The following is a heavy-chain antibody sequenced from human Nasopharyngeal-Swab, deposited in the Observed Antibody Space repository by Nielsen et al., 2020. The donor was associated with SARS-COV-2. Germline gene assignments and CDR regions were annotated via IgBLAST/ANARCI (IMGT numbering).Heavy chain of an antibody. J-gene: IGHJ5*02. CDR2: INHSGST. Sequence: PGKGLEWIGEINHSGSTNYNPSLKSRVTISVGTSKNQFSLKLSSVTAADTAVYYCARGRRRSRAWQQRHNWFDPWGQGTLVTVSS. V-gene: IGHV4-34*01. D-gene: IGHD6-13*01. CDR3: ARGRRRSRAWQQRHNWFDP.